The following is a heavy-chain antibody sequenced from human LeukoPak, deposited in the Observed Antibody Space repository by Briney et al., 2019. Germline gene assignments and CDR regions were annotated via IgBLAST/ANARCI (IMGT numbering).Heavy chain of an antibody. CDR2: NYHSGST. V-gene: IGHV4-4*02. CDR1: GGSISSNNL. D-gene: IGHD6-19*01. J-gene: IGHJ4*02. Sequence: SETLSLTCAVSGGSISSNNLWRWVRQPPGEGLEWIGENYHSGSTNYNPSLKGRVTISGEKSKNQFSLKLSSVTAADTAVYYCARDPSGSGWRNFDYWGQGTLVTVSS. CDR3: ARDPSGSGWRNFDY.